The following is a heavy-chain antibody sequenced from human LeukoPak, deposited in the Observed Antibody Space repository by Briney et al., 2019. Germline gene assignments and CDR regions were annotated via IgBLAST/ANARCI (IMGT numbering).Heavy chain of an antibody. Sequence: SQTLSLTCTVSGGSISSGSYYWSWIRQPAGKGLEWIGRIYTSGSTNYNPSLKSRVTISVDTSKNQFSLKLSSVTAADTVVYYCARGSTDYGDPNFDYWGQGTLVTVSS. CDR2: IYTSGST. V-gene: IGHV4-61*02. D-gene: IGHD4-17*01. J-gene: IGHJ4*02. CDR1: GGSISSGSYY. CDR3: ARGSTDYGDPNFDY.